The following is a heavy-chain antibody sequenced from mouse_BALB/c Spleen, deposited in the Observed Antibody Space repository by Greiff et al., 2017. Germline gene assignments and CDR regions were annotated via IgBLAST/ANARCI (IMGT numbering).Heavy chain of an antibody. D-gene: IGHD2-14*01. Sequence: EVKLMESGGGLVQPGGSRKLSCAASGFTFSSFGMHWVRQAPEKGLEWVAYISSGSSTIYYADTVKGRFTISRDNPKNTLFLQMTSLRSEDTAMYYCARPPYYRYDGLAYWGQGTLVTVSA. V-gene: IGHV5-17*02. J-gene: IGHJ3*01. CDR3: ARPPYYRYDGLAY. CDR2: ISSGSSTI. CDR1: GFTFSSFG.